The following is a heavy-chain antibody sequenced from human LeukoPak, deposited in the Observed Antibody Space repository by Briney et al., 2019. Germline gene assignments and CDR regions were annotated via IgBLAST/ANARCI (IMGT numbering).Heavy chain of an antibody. J-gene: IGHJ4*02. V-gene: IGHV3-15*01. Sequence: GGSLRLSCAASGFTVSSTYMSWVRPAPGKGLEWVGRIKSKTEGGTTDYAAPVKGRITISRDDSKNTLYLQMNSLKTEDTAVYYCTTWGDWGQGTLVTVSS. D-gene: IGHD3-16*01. CDR1: GFTVSSTY. CDR2: IKSKTEGGTT. CDR3: TTWGD.